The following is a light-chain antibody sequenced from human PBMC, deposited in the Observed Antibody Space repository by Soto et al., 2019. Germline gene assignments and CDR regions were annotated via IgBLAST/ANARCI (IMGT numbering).Light chain of an antibody. J-gene: IGKJ1*01. V-gene: IGKV1-5*03. CDR1: QSIGTW. CDR2: KAS. Sequence: DIQMTQSPSTLSASIGDRVTITCRASQSIGTWLAWYQQRPGNAPKLLIYKASSLESGVPSRFSGTGSGTEFTLTISGLQPDDFGTYYCQHYDSYPWTFGQGTKVEIK. CDR3: QHYDSYPWT.